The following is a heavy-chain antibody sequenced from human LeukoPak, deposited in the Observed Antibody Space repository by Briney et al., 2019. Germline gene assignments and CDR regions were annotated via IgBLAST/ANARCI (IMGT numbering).Heavy chain of an antibody. Sequence: GGSLRLSCAASGFTFSSYAMSWVRQAPGKGLEWVSAISGSGGSTYYADSVKGRFTISRDNSKNTLFLQMNSLRAEDTAVYYCAKFLPTHIVVANYYFDYWGQGTLVTVSS. CDR1: GFTFSSYA. J-gene: IGHJ4*02. V-gene: IGHV3-23*01. D-gene: IGHD2-21*01. CDR2: ISGSGGST. CDR3: AKFLPTHIVVANYYFDY.